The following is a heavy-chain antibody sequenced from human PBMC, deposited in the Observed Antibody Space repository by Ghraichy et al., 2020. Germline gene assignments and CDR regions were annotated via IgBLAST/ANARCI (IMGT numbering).Heavy chain of an antibody. CDR2: INHSGST. Sequence: SETLSLTCAVFGGSFSDYFWSWIRQPPGKGLEWIGEINHSGSTKYNPSLKSRVTISVDTSKNQFSLKLNSVIAADTAVYYCARRGVIAPGARSIYYFEMDVWGQGTTATVSS. D-gene: IGHD2-2*01. J-gene: IGHJ6*02. V-gene: IGHV4-34*01. CDR3: ARRGVIAPGARSIYYFEMDV. CDR1: GGSFSDYF.